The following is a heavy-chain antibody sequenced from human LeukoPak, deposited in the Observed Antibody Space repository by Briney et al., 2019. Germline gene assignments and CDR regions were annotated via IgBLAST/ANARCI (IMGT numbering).Heavy chain of an antibody. Sequence: GGSLRLSCAASGFTVSSYYMSWVRQAPGKGLEWVSVIYSGGITYYAVSVKARFTISRDNAKNALYLQMNSLRAEETAVYYCPRREGRRHAAGYSSSWPFDYWGQRTLVTVSS. CDR3: PRREGRRHAAGYSSSWPFDY. CDR2: IYSGGIT. J-gene: IGHJ4*02. D-gene: IGHD6-13*01. CDR1: GFTVSSYY. V-gene: IGHV3-66*02.